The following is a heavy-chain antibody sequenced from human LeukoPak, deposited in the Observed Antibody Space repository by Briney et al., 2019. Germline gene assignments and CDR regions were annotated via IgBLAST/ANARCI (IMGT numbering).Heavy chain of an antibody. CDR2: INPIFGTA. CDR1: GGTFSSYA. V-gene: IGHV1-69*13. J-gene: IGHJ4*02. CDR3: ARGLEMEVAAY. D-gene: IGHD5-24*01. Sequence: RASVKVSCKASGGTFSSYAISWVRQAPGQGLEWMGGINPIFGTANYAQKFQGRVTITADESTSTAYMELSSLRSEDTAVYYCARGLEMEVAAYWGQGTLVTVSS.